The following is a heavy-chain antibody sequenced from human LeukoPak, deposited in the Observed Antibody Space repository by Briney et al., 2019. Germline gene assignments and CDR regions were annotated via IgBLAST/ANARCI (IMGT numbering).Heavy chain of an antibody. J-gene: IGHJ4*02. CDR2: INPHSGGT. Sequence: PRASVNVSCKASGFTFTGYYIHWVRQAPGQGLEWMGYINPHSGGTNSPQKFQGRVTMTTDTSISAAYMELSSLISDDTAMYYCVREGNELLSKNFDYWGQGTLVTVSS. CDR3: VREGNELLSKNFDY. CDR1: GFTFTGYY. V-gene: IGHV1-2*02. D-gene: IGHD2-21*02.